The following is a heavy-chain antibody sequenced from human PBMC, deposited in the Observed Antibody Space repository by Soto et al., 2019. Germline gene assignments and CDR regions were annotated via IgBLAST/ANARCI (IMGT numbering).Heavy chain of an antibody. CDR3: AREDDTTGHYSWFDP. V-gene: IGHV1-69*13. Sequence: SVKVSCKPSGTTFDSFTFSWVRQAPGQGLEWMGGFVPMFGSASIAQRFQGRVRITADASTGTGFMELSDLRSEDSAIYYCAREDDTTGHYSWFDPWGPRTLVTVSS. J-gene: IGHJ5*02. D-gene: IGHD3-9*01. CDR1: GTTFDSFT. CDR2: FVPMFGSA.